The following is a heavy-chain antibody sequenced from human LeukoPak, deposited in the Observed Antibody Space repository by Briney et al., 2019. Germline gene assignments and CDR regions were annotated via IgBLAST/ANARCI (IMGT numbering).Heavy chain of an antibody. J-gene: IGHJ4*02. V-gene: IGHV3-7*04. CDR2: IKQDGSEK. CDR1: GFTFSSHW. CDR3: VGGYGWLPDY. D-gene: IGHD6-19*01. Sequence: QPGGSLRLSCAASGFTFSSHWMNWVRQVPGKGLEWVANIKQDGSEKKYVDSVKGRFTISRDNAKNSVYLQMNSLRVDDTAVYYCVGGYGWLPDYWGQGALVTVSS.